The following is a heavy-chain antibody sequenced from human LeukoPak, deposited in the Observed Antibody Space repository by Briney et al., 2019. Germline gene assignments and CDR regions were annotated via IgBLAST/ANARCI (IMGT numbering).Heavy chain of an antibody. D-gene: IGHD1-1*01. Sequence: PGGSLRLSCAASGFTFSSYGMHWVRQAPGKGLEWVAVISYDGSNKYYADSVKGRFTISRDNSKNTLYLQMNSLRAEDTAVYYCAKEKTVGYNWFDPWGQGTLVTVSS. CDR2: ISYDGSNK. CDR1: GFTFSSYG. J-gene: IGHJ5*02. CDR3: AKEKTVGYNWFDP. V-gene: IGHV3-30*18.